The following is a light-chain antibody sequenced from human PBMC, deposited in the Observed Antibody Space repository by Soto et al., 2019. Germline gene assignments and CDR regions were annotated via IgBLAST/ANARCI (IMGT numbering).Light chain of an antibody. CDR3: SSYTSSSTPRYV. J-gene: IGLJ1*01. CDR1: SSDVGGYNY. Sequence: SVLTQPASVSGSPGQSITISCTGTSSDVGGYNYVSWYQQHPGKAPKLMIYDVSNRPSGVSNRFSGSKSGNTASLTISGLQAEDEADYYCSSYTSSSTPRYVFGTGTKVTVL. CDR2: DVS. V-gene: IGLV2-14*01.